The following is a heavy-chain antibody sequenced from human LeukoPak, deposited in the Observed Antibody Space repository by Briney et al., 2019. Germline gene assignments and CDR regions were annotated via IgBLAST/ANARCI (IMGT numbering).Heavy chain of an antibody. D-gene: IGHD3-22*01. J-gene: IGHJ4*02. CDR3: ARGRGYYYDSSGYSGFDY. CDR2: INHSGST. CDR1: GGSFSGYY. Sequence: SETLSLTCAVYGGSFSGYYWSWIRQPPGKGLEWIGEINHSGSTNYNPSLKSRVTISVDTSKNQFSLKLSSVTAADTAVYYCARGRGYYYDSSGYSGFDYWGQGTLVTVSS. V-gene: IGHV4-34*01.